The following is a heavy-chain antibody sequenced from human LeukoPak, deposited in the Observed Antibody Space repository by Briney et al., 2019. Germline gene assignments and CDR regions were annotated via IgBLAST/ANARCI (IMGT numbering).Heavy chain of an antibody. V-gene: IGHV3-33*01. D-gene: IGHD2-15*01. Sequence: GGSLRLSCAASGFTFSSYGMHWVRQAPGKGLEWVAVIWYDGSNKYYADSVKGRFTISRDNSKNTLYLQMNSLRAEDTAVYYCARDFHYCSGGSCYEQGAFDIWGRGTMVTVSS. J-gene: IGHJ3*02. CDR1: GFTFSSYG. CDR2: IWYDGSNK. CDR3: ARDFHYCSGGSCYEQGAFDI.